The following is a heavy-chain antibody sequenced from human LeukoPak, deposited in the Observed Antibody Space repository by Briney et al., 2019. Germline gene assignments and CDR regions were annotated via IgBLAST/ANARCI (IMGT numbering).Heavy chain of an antibody. J-gene: IGHJ6*03. CDR2: IYHRGNS. V-gene: IGHV4-4*02. Sequence: SETLSLTCAVSGGSISTAHWWNWVRQSPGKGLEWIGEIYHRGNSNYNPSLKSRVSISVDTSKNQFSLKLSSVTAADTAVYYCARTTEGGYTYDYFYYYYMDVWGKGTTVTISS. CDR1: GGSISTAHW. D-gene: IGHD5-18*01. CDR3: ARTTEGGYTYDYFYYYYMDV.